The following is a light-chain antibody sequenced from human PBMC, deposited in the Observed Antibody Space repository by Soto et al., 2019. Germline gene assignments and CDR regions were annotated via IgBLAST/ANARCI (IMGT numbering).Light chain of an antibody. V-gene: IGLV2-14*01. CDR3: SSYTTSATVV. Sequence: QSALTQPASVSGSPGQSITISCTGTSSDVGGYNYVSWYQQHPGKAPKLMIYDVGNRPSGVSYRFSGSKSGNTASLTISGLVADDQADYFCSSYTTSATVVFGAGTKLTVL. CDR1: SSDVGGYNY. CDR2: DVG. J-gene: IGLJ2*01.